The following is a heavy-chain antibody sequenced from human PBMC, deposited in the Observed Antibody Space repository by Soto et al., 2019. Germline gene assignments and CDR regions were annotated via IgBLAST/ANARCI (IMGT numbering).Heavy chain of an antibody. CDR3: AIDLWWYTH. V-gene: IGHV3-23*01. D-gene: IGHD2-15*01. CDR2: ISGGGSGA. J-gene: IGHJ4*02. Sequence: EVQLLESGGGLVQPGGSLRLSCTASGFTFSDHAMTWVRQATGKGLEWLSGISGGGSGAYYADSVKGRFTVSRANSNNTLFLQMDSLRVEDTDVYYCAIDLWWYTHWGQGTLVTVSS. CDR1: GFTFSDHA.